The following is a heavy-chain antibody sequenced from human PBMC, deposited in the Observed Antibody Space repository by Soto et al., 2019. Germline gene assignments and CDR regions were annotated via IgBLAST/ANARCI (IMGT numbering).Heavy chain of an antibody. V-gene: IGHV3-23*01. CDR3: AKDTVPVATPWFDP. J-gene: IGHJ5*02. CDR2: LSGSGGST. Sequence: PGGSLRLSCAASGFSFGDYAMHWVRRAPGMGLEWVSTLSGSGGSTYYADSVKGRFTISRDNSKNTLYLQMNSLRAEDTAVYYCAKDTVPVATPWFDPWGRGTLVTVSS. D-gene: IGHD2-2*01. CDR1: GFSFGDYA.